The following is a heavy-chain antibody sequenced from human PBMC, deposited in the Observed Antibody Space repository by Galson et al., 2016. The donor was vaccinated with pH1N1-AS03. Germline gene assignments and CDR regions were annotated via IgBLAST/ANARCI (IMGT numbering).Heavy chain of an antibody. V-gene: IGHV3-23*01. D-gene: IGHD3-3*01. Sequence: SLRLSCAASGFSFSTYAMTWVRPAPGKGLEWVSGISGSGGTTYYAESVKGRSAISRDNSKNTLYLLMNSLRAEDTAVYYCAKGDDFWSGYSPNYYYCMDVWGKGTTVTVSS. J-gene: IGHJ6*03. CDR3: AKGDDFWSGYSPNYYYCMDV. CDR2: ISGSGGTT. CDR1: GFSFSTYA.